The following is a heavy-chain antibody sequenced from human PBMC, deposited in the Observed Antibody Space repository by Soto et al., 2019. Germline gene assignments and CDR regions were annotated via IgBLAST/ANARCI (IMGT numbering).Heavy chain of an antibody. CDR1: GGTFSSYA. D-gene: IGHD4-17*01. J-gene: IGHJ5*02. V-gene: IGHV1-69*12. Sequence: QVQLVQSGAEVKKPGSSVKVSCKASGGTFSSYAISWVRQAPGQGLEWMGGIIPIFGTANYAQKFQGRVTITADESTSAADIELSSLRSEDTAVYYCARGGQAVTRGWFDPWGQGTLVTVSS. CDR3: ARGGQAVTRGWFDP. CDR2: IIPIFGTA.